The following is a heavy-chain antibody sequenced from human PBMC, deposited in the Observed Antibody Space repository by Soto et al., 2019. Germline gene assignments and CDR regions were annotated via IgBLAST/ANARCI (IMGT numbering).Heavy chain of an antibody. Sequence: GGSLRLSCAASGFTFSSYGMHWVRQAPGKGLEWVAVIRGDGSSKYYADSVKGRFTISRDNSKNTLYLQMNSLRAEDTAVYYCAKAGRITMIVVVNQYGMDVWGQGTTVTVSS. CDR1: GFTFSSYG. V-gene: IGHV3-30*18. J-gene: IGHJ6*02. CDR2: IRGDGSSK. D-gene: IGHD3-22*01. CDR3: AKAGRITMIVVVNQYGMDV.